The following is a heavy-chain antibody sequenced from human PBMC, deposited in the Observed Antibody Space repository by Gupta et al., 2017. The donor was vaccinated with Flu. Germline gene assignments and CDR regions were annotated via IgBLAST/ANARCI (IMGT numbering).Heavy chain of an antibody. D-gene: IGHD1-7*01. CDR1: GFTLSDSG. V-gene: IGHV3-30*18. CDR2: MSDDGSNQ. J-gene: IGHJ4*02. CDR3: AKGGRHNWNYDGDY. Sequence: QAQLVQNGEGGVPPGPSLRLSGAASGFTLSDSGIHWVRHAPGTGLAWMACMSDDGSNQWYADAVGARVTISRDNSKNTLVLQMNIRRADDTAVYYCAKGGRHNWNYDGDYWGQLTLVTVSA.